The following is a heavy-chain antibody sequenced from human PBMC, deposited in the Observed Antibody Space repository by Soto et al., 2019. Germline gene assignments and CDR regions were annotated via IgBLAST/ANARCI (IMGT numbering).Heavy chain of an antibody. CDR3: AHAIRGDYYYGMDV. J-gene: IGHJ6*02. CDR1: GFTFSNYA. V-gene: IGHV3-23*01. Sequence: GGSLRLSCAASGFTFSNYAMTWVRQAPGKGLEWVSGITSGGSTSYAESVKGRFAISRDNSKNTLYLQMTSLRAEDTAVYYCAHAIRGDYYYGMDVWGQGTTVTVSS. CDR2: ITSGGST. D-gene: IGHD3-10*01.